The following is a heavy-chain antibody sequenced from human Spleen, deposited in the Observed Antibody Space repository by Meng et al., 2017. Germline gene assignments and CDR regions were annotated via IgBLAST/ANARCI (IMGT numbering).Heavy chain of an antibody. J-gene: IGHJ5*02. CDR1: GFTFSSSA. D-gene: IGHD6-19*01. V-gene: IGHV3-23*01. CDR3: AKDRIAVAGGGWFDP. CDR2: ISGSGGST. Sequence: GESLKISCAASGFTFSSSAMSWVRQAPGKGLEWVSAISGSGGSTYYADSVKGRFTISRDNSKSTLYLQMNSLRAEDTAVYYCAKDRIAVAGGGWFDPWGQGTLVTVSS.